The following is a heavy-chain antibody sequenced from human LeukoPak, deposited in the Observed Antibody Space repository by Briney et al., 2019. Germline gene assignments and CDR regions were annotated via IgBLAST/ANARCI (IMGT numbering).Heavy chain of an antibody. V-gene: IGHV1-2*02. Sequence: ASVKVSCKASGYTFSDYYMHWVRQAPGQGLEWMGWINPKSGATNSAQKFQGRVTMTRDASISTVYMELSRLTPDDTAVYYCAREKYDSELPDYWGQGTLVTVSS. CDR1: GYTFSDYY. D-gene: IGHD5-24*01. J-gene: IGHJ4*02. CDR2: INPKSGAT. CDR3: AREKYDSELPDY.